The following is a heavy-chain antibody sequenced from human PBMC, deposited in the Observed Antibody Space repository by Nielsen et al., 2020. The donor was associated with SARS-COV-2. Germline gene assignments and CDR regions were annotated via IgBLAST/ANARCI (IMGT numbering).Heavy chain of an antibody. D-gene: IGHD2-15*01. CDR1: GGTFSSYA. CDR2: IIPILGIA. Sequence: SVKVSCKASGGTFSSYAISWVRQAPGQGLEWMGRIIPILGIANYAQKFQGRVTITADKSTSTAYMELSSLRSEDTAVYYCARAVGSAFYYYYMDVWGQGTAVTVSS. J-gene: IGHJ6*03. V-gene: IGHV1-69*04. CDR3: ARAVGSAFYYYYMDV.